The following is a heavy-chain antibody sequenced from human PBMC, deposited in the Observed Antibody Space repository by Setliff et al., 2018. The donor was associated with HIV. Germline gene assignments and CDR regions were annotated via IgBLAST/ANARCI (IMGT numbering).Heavy chain of an antibody. V-gene: IGHV5-51*01. D-gene: IGHD3-10*01. CDR3: ARVSRNLYGHLDGFDI. CDR1: GYSFTDYW. CDR2: IYPGDSET. J-gene: IGHJ3*02. Sequence: GESLKIPCRASGYSFTDYWIGRVRQMPVKGLECIGIIYPGDSETKYSPSFQGQVTISVDKSFNTAYLQWSSLRASDTTMYYCARVSRNLYGHLDGFDIWGHGTMVTVSS.